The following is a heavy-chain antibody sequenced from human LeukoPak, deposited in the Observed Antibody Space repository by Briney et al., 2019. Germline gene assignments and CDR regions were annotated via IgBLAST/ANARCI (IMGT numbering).Heavy chain of an antibody. Sequence: KPSETLSLTCAVYGGSFSGYYWSWIRQPPAKGLEWIGEINHSGSTNYNPSLKSRVTISVDTSKNQFSLKLSSVTAADTAVYYCARGLYSSSWYFSHFDYWGQGTLVTVSS. V-gene: IGHV4-34*01. CDR2: INHSGST. J-gene: IGHJ4*02. CDR1: GGSFSGYY. CDR3: ARGLYSSSWYFSHFDY. D-gene: IGHD6-13*01.